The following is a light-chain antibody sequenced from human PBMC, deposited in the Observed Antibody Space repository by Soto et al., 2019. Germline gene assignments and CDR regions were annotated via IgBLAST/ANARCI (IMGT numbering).Light chain of an antibody. CDR1: SSNIGFNA. J-gene: IGLJ3*02. V-gene: IGLV1-47*02. CDR3: AAWDDSLSGVV. CDR2: GNS. Sequence: QAVLTQPPSASGTPGQRVTLSCSGGSSNIGFNAVNWYQQLPGAAPKLLMHGNSQRPSGVPERFSGPESGASASLAIIGLGTEDEADYYCAAWDDSLSGVVFGGGTKLTVL.